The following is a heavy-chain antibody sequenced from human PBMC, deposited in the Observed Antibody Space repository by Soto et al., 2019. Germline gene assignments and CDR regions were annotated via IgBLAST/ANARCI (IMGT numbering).Heavy chain of an antibody. J-gene: IGHJ3*02. V-gene: IGHV1-69*06. CDR1: GGTFSSYA. Sequence: ASVKVSCKASGGTFSSYAISWVRQAPGQGLEWMGGIIPIFGTANYAQKFQGRVTITADKSTSTAYMELSSLRSEDTAVYYCARDHSNYYDSSGPDAFDIWGQGTMVTVSS. CDR3: ARDHSNYYDSSGPDAFDI. D-gene: IGHD3-22*01. CDR2: IIPIFGTA.